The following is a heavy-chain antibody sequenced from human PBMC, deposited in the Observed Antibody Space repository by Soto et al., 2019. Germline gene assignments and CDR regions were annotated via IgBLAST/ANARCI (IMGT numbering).Heavy chain of an antibody. J-gene: IGHJ5*02. Sequence: GGSLRLSCAASGFIFENFGMSWVRQAPGKGLEWISSISGSGFKKYYADSVKGRSTISRDNSKSTVYLELNNLSAEDTAVYHCAKNQGVELVPLATVDWFDPWGQGSVVTVSS. V-gene: IGHV3-23*01. D-gene: IGHD1-26*01. CDR2: ISGSGFKK. CDR3: AKNQGVELVPLATVDWFDP. CDR1: GFIFENFG.